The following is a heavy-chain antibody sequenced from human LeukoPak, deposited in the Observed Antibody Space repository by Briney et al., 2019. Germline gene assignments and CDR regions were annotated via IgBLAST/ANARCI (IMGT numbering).Heavy chain of an antibody. CDR3: ARDLREHGVFDI. CDR1: GFTFSSYG. CDR2: IYSDGRT. J-gene: IGHJ3*02. V-gene: IGHV3-53*01. Sequence: GGSLKLSCAASGFTFSSYGMHWVRQAPGKGLEWVSEIYSDGRTYYAASVKGLFSISRDNSRNTVYLQMNSLKAEDTAVYYCARDLREHGVFDIWGQGTMVTVSS. D-gene: IGHD1-26*01.